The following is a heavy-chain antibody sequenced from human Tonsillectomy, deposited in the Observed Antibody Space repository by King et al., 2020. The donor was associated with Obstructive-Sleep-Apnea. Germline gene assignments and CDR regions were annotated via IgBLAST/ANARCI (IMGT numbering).Heavy chain of an antibody. CDR2: ISVYNGNT. CDR1: GYTFTSYG. J-gene: IGHJ2*01. Sequence: QLVQSAAEVKKPGASVKVSCEASGYTFTSYGISWVRQAPGQGLEWMGWISVYNGNTDYAQTLQDRVTMTADTSTSTAYMELRSLRSDDTAVYYCARWSSDWPYCYFELWGRGTLVTVSS. V-gene: IGHV1-18*04. CDR3: ARWSSDWPYCYFEL. D-gene: IGHD6-19*01.